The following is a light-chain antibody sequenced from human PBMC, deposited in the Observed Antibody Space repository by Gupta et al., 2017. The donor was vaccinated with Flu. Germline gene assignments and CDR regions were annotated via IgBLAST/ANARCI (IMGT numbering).Light chain of an antibody. CDR1: EDITNY. Sequence: DIQVTQSPSSLSASIGDRATITCQASEDITNYLSWYHQKLGEAPKLLIYDATTLQAGVPSRFSETGSGTDFFFTISSLQPEDVGMFYCQQEDRLPPVFGGGTIVEVK. CDR3: QQEDRLPPV. V-gene: IGKV1-33*01. CDR2: DAT. J-gene: IGKJ4*01.